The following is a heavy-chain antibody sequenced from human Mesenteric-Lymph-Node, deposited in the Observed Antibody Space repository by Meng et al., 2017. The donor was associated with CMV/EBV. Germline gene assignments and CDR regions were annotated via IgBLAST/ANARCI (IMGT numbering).Heavy chain of an antibody. Sequence: SMRRAGHHWSWIRQHPGKGLEWIGYIYYSGSTYFNPSLESRLSISIDTSKNQFFLKLSSVTAADTAVYYCARAVITVRGVASYYFDSWGQGALVTVSS. CDR3: ARAVITVRGVASYYFDS. J-gene: IGHJ4*02. V-gene: IGHV4-31*02. CDR2: IYYSGST. D-gene: IGHD3-10*01. CDR1: SMRRAGHH.